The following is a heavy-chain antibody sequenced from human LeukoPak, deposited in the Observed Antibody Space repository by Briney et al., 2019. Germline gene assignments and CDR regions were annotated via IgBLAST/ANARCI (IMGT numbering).Heavy chain of an antibody. J-gene: IGHJ4*02. D-gene: IGHD6-19*01. CDR3: ARDKGAVAGTGLTHFDY. Sequence: PGGSLRLSCAASGFTFSSYAMPWVRQAPGKGLEWVAVISYDGSNKYYADSVKGRFTISRDNSKNTLYLQMNSLRAEDTAVYYCARDKGAVAGTGLTHFDYWGQGTLVTVSS. CDR1: GFTFSSYA. CDR2: ISYDGSNK. V-gene: IGHV3-30-3*01.